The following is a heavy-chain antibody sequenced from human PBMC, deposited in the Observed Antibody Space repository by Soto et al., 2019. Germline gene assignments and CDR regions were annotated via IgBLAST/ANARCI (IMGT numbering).Heavy chain of an antibody. J-gene: IGHJ5*02. CDR1: GYTFTSYA. CDR3: AREDDSSGANWFDP. Sequence: GASVKVSCKASGYTFTSYAMHWVRQAPGQRLEWMGWINAGNGNTKYSQKFQGRVTITRDTSASTAYMELSSLRSEDTAVYYCAREDDSSGANWFDPWGQGTLVTVSS. CDR2: INAGNGNT. D-gene: IGHD3-22*01. V-gene: IGHV1-3*01.